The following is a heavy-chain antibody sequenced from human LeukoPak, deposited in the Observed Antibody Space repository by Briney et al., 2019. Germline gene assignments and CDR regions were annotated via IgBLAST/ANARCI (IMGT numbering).Heavy chain of an antibody. CDR2: ISGSGGDT. CDR1: GFTFSSYA. CDR3: ATGPATVIATNFDF. Sequence: PGGSLRLSCAASGFTFSSYAMSWVRQAPGKGLEWFSGISGSGGDTYYADSVKGRFTISRDNSKNTLYLQMNSLRAEDTAVYYCATGPATVIATNFDFWGQGTLVTVSS. V-gene: IGHV3-23*01. D-gene: IGHD4-17*01. J-gene: IGHJ4*02.